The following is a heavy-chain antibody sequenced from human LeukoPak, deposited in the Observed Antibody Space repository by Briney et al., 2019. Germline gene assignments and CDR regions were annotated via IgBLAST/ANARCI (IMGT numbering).Heavy chain of an antibody. Sequence: GESLKISCEASGYSFTTYWIAWVRQMPGKGLEWMGIIYPGDSDTRYSPSFQGQVTISADKSISTAYLQWSSLKASDTAMYYCVRQQPLDYWGQGTLVTVSS. V-gene: IGHV5-51*01. D-gene: IGHD6-13*01. CDR1: GYSFTTYW. J-gene: IGHJ4*02. CDR3: VRQQPLDY. CDR2: IYPGDSDT.